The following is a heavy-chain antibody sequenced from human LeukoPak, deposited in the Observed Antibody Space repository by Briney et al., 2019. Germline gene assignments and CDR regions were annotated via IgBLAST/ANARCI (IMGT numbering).Heavy chain of an antibody. J-gene: IGHJ4*02. CDR1: GYSFTSYW. D-gene: IGHD3-3*01. Sequence: GESLKISCKGSGYSFTSYWIGWVRQMPGKGLEWMGIIYPGDSDTRYSPSFQGLVTISADKSISTAYLQWSSLKASDTAMYYCARLSVVDFWSGYYKVGTDPFDYWGQGTLVTVSS. CDR2: IYPGDSDT. CDR3: ARLSVVDFWSGYYKVGTDPFDY. V-gene: IGHV5-51*01.